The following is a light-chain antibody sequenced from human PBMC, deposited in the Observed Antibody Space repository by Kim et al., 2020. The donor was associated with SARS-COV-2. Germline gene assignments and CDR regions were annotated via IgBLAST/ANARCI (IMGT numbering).Light chain of an antibody. J-gene: IGLJ2*01. Sequence: SYELTQPLSVSVALGQTAKITCGGNNIGGKHVHWYQQKPGQAPVTVIYRNNNLPSGIPERFSGSNSGNAASLSITRVQVGDEAVYFCQVWDSITVIFGGGTQLTVL. CDR3: QVWDSITVI. CDR1: NIGGKH. CDR2: RNN. V-gene: IGLV3-9*01.